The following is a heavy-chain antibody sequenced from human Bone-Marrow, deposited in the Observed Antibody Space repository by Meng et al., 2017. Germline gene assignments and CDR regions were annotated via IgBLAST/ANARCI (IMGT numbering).Heavy chain of an antibody. CDR2: ISSSGSTI. J-gene: IGHJ4*02. Sequence: GESLKISCAASGFTFSDYYMSWIRQAPGKGLEWVSYISSSGSTIYYADSVKGRFTISRDNAKNSLYLQMNSLRAEDTAVYYCARDIASYSSGWYYFDYWGQGTRVTVSS. CDR3: ARDIASYSSGWYYFDY. V-gene: IGHV3-11*01. D-gene: IGHD6-19*01. CDR1: GFTFSDYY.